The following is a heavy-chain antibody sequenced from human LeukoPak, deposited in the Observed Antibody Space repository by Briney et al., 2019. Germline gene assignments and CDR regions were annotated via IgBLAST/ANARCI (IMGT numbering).Heavy chain of an antibody. CDR1: GDSISSSSYY. J-gene: IGHJ4*02. V-gene: IGHV4-39*01. D-gene: IGHD1-1*01. CDR3: ATRTAGTAHFGY. CDR2: IYYSGNT. Sequence: SETLSLTCTVSGDSISSSSYYWGWIRQPPGKGLEWTASIYYSGNTYYNPSLKSRVAISIDTSKNQFSLKVNSVTAADTAVYYCATRTAGTAHFGYWGQGTLVTVSS.